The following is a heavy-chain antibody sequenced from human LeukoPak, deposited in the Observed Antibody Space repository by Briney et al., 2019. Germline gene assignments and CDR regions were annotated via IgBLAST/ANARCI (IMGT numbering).Heavy chain of an antibody. CDR1: GYTFTSYG. Sequence: ASVKVSCKASGYTFTSYGISWVRQAPGQGLEWMGWISAYNGNTNYAQKLQGRVTMTTDTSTSTAYMELRSLRSDDTAVYYCAGVGLAVAEESGAFDIWGQGTMVTVSS. V-gene: IGHV1-18*01. J-gene: IGHJ3*02. CDR2: ISAYNGNT. D-gene: IGHD6-19*01. CDR3: AGVGLAVAEESGAFDI.